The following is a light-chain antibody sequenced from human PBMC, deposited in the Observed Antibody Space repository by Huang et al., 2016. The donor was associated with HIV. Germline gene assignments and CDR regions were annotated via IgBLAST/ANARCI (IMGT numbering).Light chain of an antibody. V-gene: IGKV3-11*01. CDR1: QSVGNY. CDR3: QQRSSGVT. J-gene: IGKJ4*01. CDR2: DTS. Sequence: IVLTQSPATLSWYPGERVTLSCRASQSVGNYIAWYQQHPGQSPKLHIYDTSNRATGTPGRFSGSGSGTDFTLTISSLKSEDFAVYYCQQRSSGVTFGGGTKVQVK.